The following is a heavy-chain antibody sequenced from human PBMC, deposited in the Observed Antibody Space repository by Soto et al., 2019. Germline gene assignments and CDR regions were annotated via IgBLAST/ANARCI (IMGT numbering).Heavy chain of an antibody. D-gene: IGHD3-9*01. CDR2: INSDGSSI. Sequence: PGGSLRLSCATSGFNFSNTWIHWVRQVPGQGLVWVSRINSDGSSIIYADSVKGRFTLSRDNAKNTAHLQMSSLRVEDTAVYYCARDFDHTIDSWGQGIPVPVSS. CDR3: ARDFDHTIDS. J-gene: IGHJ4*02. V-gene: IGHV3-74*01. CDR1: GFNFSNTW.